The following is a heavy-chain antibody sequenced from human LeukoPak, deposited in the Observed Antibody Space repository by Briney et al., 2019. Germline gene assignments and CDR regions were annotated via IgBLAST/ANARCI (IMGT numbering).Heavy chain of an antibody. CDR1: GFTFSSYG. J-gene: IGHJ4*02. D-gene: IGHD3-22*01. CDR2: IWYDGSNK. Sequence: GGSLRLSCAASGFTFSSYGMHWVRQAPGKGLEWVAVIWYDGSNKYYADSVKGRFTISRDNSKNTLYLQMNSLRAEDTAVYYCARALNYYYDSSGYCLDYGGQGTWSPSPQ. V-gene: IGHV3-33*01. CDR3: ARALNYYYDSSGYCLDY.